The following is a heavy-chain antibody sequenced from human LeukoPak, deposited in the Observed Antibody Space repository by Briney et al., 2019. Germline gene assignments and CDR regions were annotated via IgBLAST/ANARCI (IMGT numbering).Heavy chain of an antibody. Sequence: ASGTLSLTCTVSGGSISSYYWSWIRQPPGKGLEWIGYIYYSGSTNYNPSLKSRVTISVDTSKNQFSLKLSSVTAADTAVYYCARALEMTTLDYWGQGTLVTVSS. J-gene: IGHJ4*02. D-gene: IGHD5-24*01. CDR1: GGSISSYY. CDR3: ARALEMTTLDY. CDR2: IYYSGST. V-gene: IGHV4-59*01.